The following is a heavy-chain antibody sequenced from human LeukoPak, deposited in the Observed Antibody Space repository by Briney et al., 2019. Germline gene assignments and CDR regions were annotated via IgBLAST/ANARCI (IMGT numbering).Heavy chain of an antibody. CDR2: IYTTGRT. D-gene: IGHD6-19*01. CDR1: GGSISNYY. J-gene: IGHJ4*02. V-gene: IGHV4-4*07. CDR3: ARRTVAGAPFDY. Sequence: SETLSLTCTVSGGSISNYYWNWIRQSAGKGLELIGRIYTTGRTNYNPSLKSRVTMSVDTSKNQFSLKLSSVTAADTAVYYCARRTVAGAPFDYWGQGTLVTVSS.